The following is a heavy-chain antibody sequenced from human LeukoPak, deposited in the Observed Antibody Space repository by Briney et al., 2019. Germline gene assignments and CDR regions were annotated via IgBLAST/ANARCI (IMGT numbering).Heavy chain of an antibody. CDR2: IYHSGST. J-gene: IGHJ5*02. CDR1: GYSISSGYY. D-gene: IGHD6-19*01. CDR3: ARSKNSSGWYSWFDP. V-gene: IGHV4-38-2*02. Sequence: SETLSLTCTVSGYSISSGYYWGWIRQPPGKGLEWIGSIYHSGSTYYNPSLKSRVTISVDTSKNQFSLKLSSVTAADTAVYYCARSKNSSGWYSWFDPWGQGTLVTVSS.